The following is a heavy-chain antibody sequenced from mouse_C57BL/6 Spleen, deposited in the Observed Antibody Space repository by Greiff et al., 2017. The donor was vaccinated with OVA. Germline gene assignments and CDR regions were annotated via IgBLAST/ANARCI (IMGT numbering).Heavy chain of an antibody. Sequence: EVKLVESGPELVKPGDSVKISCKASGYSFTGYFMNWVMQSHGKSLEWIGRINPYNGDTFYNQKFKGKATLTVDKSSSTAHMELRSLTSEDSAVYYCARAETVVADYFDYWGQGTTLTVSS. CDR1: GYSFTGYF. CDR2: INPYNGDT. CDR3: ARAETVVADYFDY. V-gene: IGHV1-20*01. J-gene: IGHJ2*01. D-gene: IGHD1-1*01.